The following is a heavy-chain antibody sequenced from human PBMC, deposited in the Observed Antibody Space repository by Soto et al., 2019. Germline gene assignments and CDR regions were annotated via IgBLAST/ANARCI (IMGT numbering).Heavy chain of an antibody. V-gene: IGHV3-64D*06. CDR1: GFTFSSYA. CDR3: VKDRAPKLTGDTLSFDY. CDR2: ISSNGGST. J-gene: IGHJ4*02. Sequence: PGGSLRLSCSASGFTFSSYAVHWVRQAPGKGLEYVSSISSNGGSTYYADSVKGRFTISRDNSKNTLYLQMSSLRAEDTAVYYCVKDRAPKLTGDTLSFDYWGQGILVTLSS. D-gene: IGHD7-27*01.